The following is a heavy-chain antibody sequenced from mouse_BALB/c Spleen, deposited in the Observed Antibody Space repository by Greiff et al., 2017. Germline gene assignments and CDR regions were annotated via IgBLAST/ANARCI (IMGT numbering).Heavy chain of an antibody. CDR2: IAPGSGST. CDR1: VYTFTSYW. V-gene: IGHV1S41*01. CDR3: ARGYYGNSAMDY. D-gene: IGHD2-1*01. J-gene: IGHJ4*01. Sequence: DLVKPGASVKLSCKASVYTFTSYWINWIKQRPGLGLEWIGRIAPGSGSTDYNEMFKGEATLTVDTSSSTAYIQLSSLSSEDSAVYFCARGYYGNSAMDYWGQGTSVTVTS.